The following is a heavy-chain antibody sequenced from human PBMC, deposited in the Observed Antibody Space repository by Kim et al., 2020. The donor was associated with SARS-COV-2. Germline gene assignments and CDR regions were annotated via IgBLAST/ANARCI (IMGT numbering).Heavy chain of an antibody. Sequence: GGSLRLSCAASGFTFSSYAMHWVRQAPGKGLEWVAVISYDGSNKYYADSVKGRFTISRDNSKNTLYLQMNSLRAEDTAVYYCAREYRQLWLPPYFDYWGQGTLVTVSS. J-gene: IGHJ4*02. CDR1: GFTFSSYA. CDR3: AREYRQLWLPPYFDY. D-gene: IGHD5-18*01. V-gene: IGHV3-30*04. CDR2: ISYDGSNK.